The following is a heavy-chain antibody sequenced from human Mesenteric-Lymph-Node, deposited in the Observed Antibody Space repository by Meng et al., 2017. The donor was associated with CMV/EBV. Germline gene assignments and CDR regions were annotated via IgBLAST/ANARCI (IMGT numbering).Heavy chain of an antibody. J-gene: IGHJ5*02. D-gene: IGHD3-22*01. V-gene: IGHV4-59*01. Sequence: SQTLSLTCAVYGGSFSGYYWSWIRQPPGKGLEWIGYIYNSGSTNYNSSLKSRVTMSVDTSKNQFSLNLSSVTAADTAVYYCARGWFLRGWFDPWGQGTQVTVSS. CDR1: GGSFSGYY. CDR3: ARGWFLRGWFDP. CDR2: IYNSGST.